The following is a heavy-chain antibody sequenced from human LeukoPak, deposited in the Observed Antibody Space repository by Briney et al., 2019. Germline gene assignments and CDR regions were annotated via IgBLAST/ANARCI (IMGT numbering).Heavy chain of an antibody. CDR3: ARDSAYYGFWSGYYRRNGMDV. D-gene: IGHD3-3*01. CDR1: GGSISGYY. Sequence: SETLSLTCTVSGGSISGYYWGWIRQPPGKGLEWMGYFYNRGTTNYNPSLKSRITMSVDTSKNQFSLKLSSVTAADTAVYYCARDSAYYGFWSGYYRRNGMDVWGQGTTVTVSS. V-gene: IGHV4-59*01. CDR2: FYNRGTT. J-gene: IGHJ6*02.